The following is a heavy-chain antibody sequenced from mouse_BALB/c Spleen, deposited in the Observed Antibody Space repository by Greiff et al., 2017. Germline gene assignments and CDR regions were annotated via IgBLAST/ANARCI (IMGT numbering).Heavy chain of an antibody. CDR3: ARSPIYYGNSAWFAY. J-gene: IGHJ3*01. Sequence: EVQRVESGGGLVQPGGSRKLSCAASGFTFSSFGMHWVRQAPEKGLEWVAYISSGSSTIYYADTVKGRFTISRDNPKNTLFLQMTSLRSEDTAMYYCARSPIYYGNSAWFAYWGQGTLVTVSA. CDR1: GFTFSSFG. CDR2: ISSGSSTI. D-gene: IGHD2-1*01. V-gene: IGHV5-17*02.